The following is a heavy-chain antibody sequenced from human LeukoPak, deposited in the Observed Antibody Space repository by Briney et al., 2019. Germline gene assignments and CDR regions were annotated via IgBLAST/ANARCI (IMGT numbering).Heavy chain of an antibody. Sequence: PGGSLRLSCAASGFTFSSYSMNWVRQAPGKGLEWVSSISSSSSYIYYADSAKGRFTIFRDNAKNTLYLQMNSLRAEHTAAFYCGRGRPRGYSGYVIDYWGQGTPISVSS. CDR3: GRGRPRGYSGYVIDY. CDR1: GFTFSSYS. J-gene: IGHJ4*02. V-gene: IGHV3-21*01. D-gene: IGHD5-12*01. CDR2: ISSSSSYI.